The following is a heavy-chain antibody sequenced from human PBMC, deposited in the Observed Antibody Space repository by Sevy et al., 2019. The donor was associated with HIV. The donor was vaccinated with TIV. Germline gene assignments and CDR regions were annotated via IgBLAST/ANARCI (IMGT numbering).Heavy chain of an antibody. J-gene: IGHJ4*02. D-gene: IGHD6-19*01. V-gene: IGHV3-23*01. CDR2: ISPNGATS. CDR1: GFTFGYFA. CDR3: AKDTSGWYDALDQ. Sequence: GESLKISCEVSGFTFGYFAMSWVRQAPGKGLEWVSGISPNGATSHYAASVRGRFTISRDNSKNSMYLQMSSLRAEDTAQYYCAKDTSGWYDALDQWGQGTLVTVSS.